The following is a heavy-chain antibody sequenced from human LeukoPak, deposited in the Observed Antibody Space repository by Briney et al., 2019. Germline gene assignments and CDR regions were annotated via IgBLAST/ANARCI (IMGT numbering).Heavy chain of an antibody. J-gene: IGHJ4*02. CDR2: IYASGST. CDR1: GDSSSSYY. Sequence: SETLSLTCTVSGDSSSSYYWSWIRQPAGKGLEWIGRIYASGSTNYNPSLKSRVTMSVDTSMNQFSLKLSSVTAADTAVYYCARRGSSWSLDYWGQGTLVTVSS. CDR3: ARRGSSWSLDY. D-gene: IGHD6-13*01. V-gene: IGHV4-4*07.